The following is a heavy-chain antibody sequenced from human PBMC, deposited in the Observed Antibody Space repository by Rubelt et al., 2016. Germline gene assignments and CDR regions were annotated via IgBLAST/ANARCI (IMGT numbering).Heavy chain of an antibody. CDR3: AKTHRGLGVGPYYVDY. J-gene: IGHJ4*02. Sequence: EVQLLESGGGLVQPGGSLRLSCAASGFTFSSYAMSWVRQAPGQGLEWISAISGSGGVTYYADSVKGRFTISRDNSKNTMYLQMNRLRGEATAVYHCAKTHRGLGVGPYYVDYWGQGTL. CDR1: GFTFSSYA. V-gene: IGHV3-23*01. CDR2: ISGSGGVT. D-gene: IGHD3-16*01.